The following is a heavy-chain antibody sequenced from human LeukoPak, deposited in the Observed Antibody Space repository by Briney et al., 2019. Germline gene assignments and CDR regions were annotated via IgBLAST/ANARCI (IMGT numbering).Heavy chain of an antibody. CDR1: GFTFTTYA. Sequence: GGSLRLSXAASGFTFTTYAMSWVRQAPGKGLEWVSTISGSADSTYYADSVKGRFTISRDNSKNTLYLQMNSLRAEDTALYYCAKSSRQYRGGVDYWGLGILVTVSS. CDR3: AKSSRQYRGGVDY. V-gene: IGHV3-23*01. J-gene: IGHJ4*02. CDR2: ISGSADST. D-gene: IGHD5-12*01.